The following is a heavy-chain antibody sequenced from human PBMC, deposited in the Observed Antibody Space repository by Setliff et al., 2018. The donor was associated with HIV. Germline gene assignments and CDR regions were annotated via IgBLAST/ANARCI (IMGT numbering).Heavy chain of an antibody. Sequence: ASVKVSCKASGYTFTSYGISWVRQAPGQGLEWMGWISANNGSSYFAQKFQGRVTITRDTSATTAYMELSSLRSEDTAVYYCARELKGVYDSWSSSDPPYYFDNWGQGTLVTVSS. V-gene: IGHV1-18*01. CDR1: GYTFTSYG. CDR3: ARELKGVYDSWSSSDPPYYFDN. J-gene: IGHJ4*02. CDR2: ISANNGSS. D-gene: IGHD3-3*01.